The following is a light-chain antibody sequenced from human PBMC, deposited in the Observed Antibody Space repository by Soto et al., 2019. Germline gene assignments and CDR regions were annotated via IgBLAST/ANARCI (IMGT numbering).Light chain of an antibody. CDR3: TSYTSSTTLVV. CDR1: SSDVGGYNY. V-gene: IGLV2-14*03. J-gene: IGLJ2*01. CDR2: DVS. Sequence: QSALTQPASVSGSPGQSITISCTGTSSDVGGYNYVSWYQQHPGKAPKLMIYDVSNRPSGVSNRFSGSKSGNTASLTISGLLAEDEADYYCTSYTSSTTLVVFGGGTQLTVL.